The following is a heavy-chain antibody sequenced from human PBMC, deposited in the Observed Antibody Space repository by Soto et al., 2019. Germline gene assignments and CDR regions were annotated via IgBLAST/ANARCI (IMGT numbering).Heavy chain of an antibody. CDR1: GGTFSSYT. CDR2: ITPILGIA. CDR3: ARDQGDYSNYFDY. V-gene: IGHV1-69*08. Sequence: QVQLVQSGAEVKKPGSSVKVSCKASGGTFSSYTISWVRQAPGQGLEWMGRITPILGIANYAQKFQGRVTITADKSTSTAYMELSSLRSEDTAVYYCARDQGDYSNYFDYWGQGTLVTVSS. J-gene: IGHJ4*02. D-gene: IGHD4-4*01.